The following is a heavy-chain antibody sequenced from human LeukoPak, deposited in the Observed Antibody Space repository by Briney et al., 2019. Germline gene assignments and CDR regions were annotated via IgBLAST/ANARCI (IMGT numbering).Heavy chain of an antibody. CDR3: AKDSPPHYGSGEGGYFDY. D-gene: IGHD3-10*01. Sequence: GGSLRLSCAASGFTFDDYAMHWVRQAPGKGLEWVSLISWDGGSTYYADSVKGRFTISRDNSKNSLYLQMNSLRAEDTALYYCAKDSPPHYGSGEGGYFDYWGQGTLVTVSS. CDR1: GFTFDDYA. CDR2: ISWDGGST. J-gene: IGHJ4*02. V-gene: IGHV3-43D*03.